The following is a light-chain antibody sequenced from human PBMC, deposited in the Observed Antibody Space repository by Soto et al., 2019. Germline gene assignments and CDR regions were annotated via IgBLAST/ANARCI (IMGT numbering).Light chain of an antibody. CDR1: SSNIENNY. Sequence: QSSLTQPPSVSAAPGQKVTISCSGSSSNIENNYVSWYQQLPGTAPKLLIYEDNKRPSGIPDRFSGSKSGTSATLGITGLQTWDEADYYCGTWASSVMAYVFGSGTKGTLL. V-gene: IGLV1-51*02. J-gene: IGLJ1*01. CDR3: GTWASSVMAYV. CDR2: EDN.